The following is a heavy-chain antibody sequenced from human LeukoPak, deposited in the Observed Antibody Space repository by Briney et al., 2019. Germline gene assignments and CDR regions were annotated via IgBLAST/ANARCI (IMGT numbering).Heavy chain of an antibody. V-gene: IGHV4-34*01. CDR1: GGSFSGYY. Sequence: PSETLSLTCAVYGGSFSGYYWSWIRQPPGKGLEWIGEINHSGSTNYNPSLKSRVTMSVDTSKNQFSLQLNSVTPEDTAVYYCAREGIPWELLRSGLWYYYYYMDVWGKGTTVTVSS. D-gene: IGHD1-26*01. CDR3: AREGIPWELLRSGLWYYYYYMDV. CDR2: INHSGST. J-gene: IGHJ6*03.